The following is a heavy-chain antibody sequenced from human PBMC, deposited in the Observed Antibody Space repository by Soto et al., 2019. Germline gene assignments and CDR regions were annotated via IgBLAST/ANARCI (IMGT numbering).Heavy chain of an antibody. V-gene: IGHV3-21*01. CDR3: ARDPRPTTYYDFWSGYPTNWFDP. D-gene: IGHD3-3*01. J-gene: IGHJ5*02. CDR1: GFTFSSYS. CDR2: ISSSSSYI. Sequence: GGSLRLSCAASGFTFSSYSMNWVRQAPGKGLEWVSSISSSSSYIYYADSVKGRFTISRDNAKNSLYLQMNSLRAEDTAVYYCARDPRPTTYYDFWSGYPTNWFDPWGQGTLVTVSS.